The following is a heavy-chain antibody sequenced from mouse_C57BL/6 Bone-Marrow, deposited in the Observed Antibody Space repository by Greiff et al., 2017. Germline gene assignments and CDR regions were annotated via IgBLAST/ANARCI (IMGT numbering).Heavy chain of an antibody. Sequence: QVQLKESGPGLVQPSQSLSLTCTVSGFSLTSYGVHWVRQSPGKGLEWLGVIWSGGSTDYNAASISRLSISKDNYKSQVFVKMKSLQADDTAIYDCASYGNYSWFAYWGQGTLVTVSA. CDR3: ASYGNYSWFAY. V-gene: IGHV2-2*01. CDR1: GFSLTSYG. CDR2: IWSGGST. D-gene: IGHD2-1*01. J-gene: IGHJ3*01.